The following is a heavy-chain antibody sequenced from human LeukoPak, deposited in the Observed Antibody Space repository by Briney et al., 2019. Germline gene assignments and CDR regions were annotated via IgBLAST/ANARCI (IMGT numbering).Heavy chain of an antibody. CDR3: ARDKKYNWNYPYYFDY. Sequence: GASVKVSCKASGYTFTSYGISWVRQAPGQGLEWMGWISAYNGNTNYAQKLQGRVTMTTDTSTSTAYMELRSLRSDDTAVYYCARDKKYNWNYPYYFDYWGQGTLVTVSS. J-gene: IGHJ4*02. V-gene: IGHV1-18*01. CDR2: ISAYNGNT. CDR1: GYTFTSYG. D-gene: IGHD1-7*01.